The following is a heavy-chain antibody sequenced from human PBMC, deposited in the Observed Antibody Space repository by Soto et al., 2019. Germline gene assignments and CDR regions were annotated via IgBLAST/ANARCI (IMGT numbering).Heavy chain of an antibody. CDR2: IRSQPYGGTA. D-gene: IGHD3-10*01. V-gene: IGHV3-49*03. CDR1: GFPFGNFL. J-gene: IGHJ4*02. Sequence: EVYLVESGGGLVEPGRSLRLSCTASGFPFGNFLMSWFRQAPGKGMEWVGFIRSQPYGGTAEYAASVRGRFTISRDDSKGIAYLQMNSLQTEDSGVYYCIGSFSFWGQGTLVTVSS. CDR3: IGSFSF.